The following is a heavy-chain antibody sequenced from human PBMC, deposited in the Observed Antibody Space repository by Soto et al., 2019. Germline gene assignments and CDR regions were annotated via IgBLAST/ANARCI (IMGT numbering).Heavy chain of an antibody. CDR2: ISRYGDIT. J-gene: IGHJ4*02. CDR3: AKDLRPDGRYDLDY. Sequence: GGSLRLSCAASGFTSNIYAMTWVRQAPGKGLEWVSAISRYGDITYYADYVEGRFSISRDNSKNTLYLKMNSLRAEDTAVYYCAKDLRPDGRYDLDYWGQGTLVTVSS. V-gene: IGHV3-23*01. D-gene: IGHD1-26*01. CDR1: GFTSNIYA.